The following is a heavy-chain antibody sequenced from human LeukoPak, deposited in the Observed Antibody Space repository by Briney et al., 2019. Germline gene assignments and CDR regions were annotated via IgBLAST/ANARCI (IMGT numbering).Heavy chain of an antibody. CDR2: ISSSSSYI. CDR3: ARVQGDMVRGVIIFGYYFDY. V-gene: IGHV3-21*01. CDR1: GFTFSSYS. D-gene: IGHD3-10*01. J-gene: IGHJ4*02. Sequence: GGSLRLSCAASGFTFSSYSMNWVRQAPGKGLEWVSSISSSSSYIYYADSVKGRFTISRDNAENSLYLQMNSLRAEDTAVYYCARVQGDMVRGVIIFGYYFDYWGQGTLVTVSS.